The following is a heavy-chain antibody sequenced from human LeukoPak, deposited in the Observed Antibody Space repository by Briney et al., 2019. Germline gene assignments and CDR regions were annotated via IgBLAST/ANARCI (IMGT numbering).Heavy chain of an antibody. CDR2: IYSSGST. J-gene: IGHJ1*01. CDR1: GGSISSGGYY. CDR3: ARVRLQSIQH. V-gene: IGHV4-31*03. Sequence: PSQRLSLTCTVSGGSISSGGYYWSWIRQHPGKGLEWIGYIYSSGSTYYNPSLKSRVTISVDTSKNQFSLKLSSVTAADTAVYYCARVRLQSIQHWGQGTLVTVSS.